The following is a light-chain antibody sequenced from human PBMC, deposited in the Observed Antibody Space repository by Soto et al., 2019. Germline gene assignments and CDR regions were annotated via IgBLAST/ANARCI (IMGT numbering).Light chain of an antibody. Sequence: ESVLTQFPGTLSLSPGERATLSCRASQTVDSGYLAWYQQKPGQAPRLLIFGANSRATGIPDRFRGSGSGADFTLTITRLEPDDFAVYYCQQYRSSPRTFGQGTKVEIK. CDR2: GAN. V-gene: IGKV3-20*01. CDR1: QTVDSGY. J-gene: IGKJ1*01. CDR3: QQYRSSPRT.